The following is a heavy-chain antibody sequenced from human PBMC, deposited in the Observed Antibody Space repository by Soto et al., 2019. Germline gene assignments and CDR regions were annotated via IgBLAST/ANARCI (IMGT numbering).Heavy chain of an antibody. J-gene: IGHJ4*02. D-gene: IGHD3-22*01. V-gene: IGHV3-9*01. CDR3: ANGKGGYYDTSGYFDS. CDR1: GFTFDDYA. CDR2: VTWNSDSM. Sequence: DVQLVESGGGLVQPGRSLRLSCAASGFTFDDYAMHWVRQAPGKGLQWVSGVTWNSDSMGYGDSVKGRFTISRDNAKNSLYLQMNSLRPEDTGRYYCANGKGGYYDTSGYFDSWGQGTLVTVSS.